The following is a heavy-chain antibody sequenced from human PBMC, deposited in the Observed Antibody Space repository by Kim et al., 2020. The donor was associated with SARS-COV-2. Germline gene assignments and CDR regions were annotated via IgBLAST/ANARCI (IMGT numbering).Heavy chain of an antibody. CDR3: ARVGDGYCSSTSCYSNYGMDV. V-gene: IGHV1-18*04. CDR1: GYTFTSYG. D-gene: IGHD2-2*01. CDR2: ISAYNGNT. J-gene: IGHJ6*02. Sequence: ASVKVSCKASGYTFTSYGISWVRQAPGQGLEWMGWISAYNGNTNYAQKLQGRVTMTTDTSTSTAYMELRSLRSDDTAVYYCARVGDGYCSSTSCYSNYGMDVWGQGTTVTVSS.